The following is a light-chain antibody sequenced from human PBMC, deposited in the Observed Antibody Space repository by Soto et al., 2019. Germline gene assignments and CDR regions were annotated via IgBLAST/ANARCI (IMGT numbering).Light chain of an antibody. CDR2: GAS. CDR3: QRYNNWPWT. J-gene: IGKJ1*01. CDR1: QSVSSN. V-gene: IGKV3-15*01. Sequence: EIVMTQSPATLSVSPGERATLSCWASQSVSSNLAWYQRKPGQAPRLLIYGASTRATGIPVRFSGSGSGTEFTLTISSLQSEDFAVYYCQRYNNWPWTFGQGTKV.